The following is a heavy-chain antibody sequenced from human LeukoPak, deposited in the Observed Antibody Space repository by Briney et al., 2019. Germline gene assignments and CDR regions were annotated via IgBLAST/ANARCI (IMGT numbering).Heavy chain of an antibody. CDR1: GFTFTSSA. CDR3: AAEGRPTVVTFRKGAVDL. Sequence: SVKVSCKASGFTFTSSAVQWVRQARGQRLEWIGWIVVGSGNTNHAQKFQERVTITRDMSTSTVYMELSSLRSEDTAVYYCAAEGRPTVVTFRKGAVDLWGQGTMVTVSS. D-gene: IGHD4-23*01. V-gene: IGHV1-58*01. J-gene: IGHJ3*01. CDR2: IVVGSGNT.